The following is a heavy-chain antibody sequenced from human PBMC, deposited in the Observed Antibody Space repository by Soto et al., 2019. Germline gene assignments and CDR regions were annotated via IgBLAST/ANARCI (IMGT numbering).Heavy chain of an antibody. V-gene: IGHV3-30*18. CDR1: GFTFSSYG. D-gene: IGHD6-19*01. J-gene: IGHJ6*02. Sequence: PGGSLRLSCAASGFTFSSYGMHWVRQAPGKGLEWVVVISYDGSNKYYADSVKGRFTISRDNSKNTLYLQMNSLRAEDTAVYYCAKDRVLAVAASTSAYYYYGMDVWGQGTTVTVSS. CDR2: ISYDGSNK. CDR3: AKDRVLAVAASTSAYYYYGMDV.